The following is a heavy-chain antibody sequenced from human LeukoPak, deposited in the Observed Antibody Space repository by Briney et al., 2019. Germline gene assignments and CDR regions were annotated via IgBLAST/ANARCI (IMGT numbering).Heavy chain of an antibody. V-gene: IGHV4-39*07. J-gene: IGHJ3*02. Sequence: SETLSLTCTVSGGSISSSSYYWGWIRQPPGKGLEWIGSIYYSGSTYYNPSLKSRVTISVDTSKNQFSLKLSSVTAADTAVYYCARGGYYDSSGYYFVAFDIWGQGTMVTVSS. CDR3: ARGGYYDSSGYYFVAFDI. CDR2: IYYSGST. CDR1: GGSISSSSYY. D-gene: IGHD3-22*01.